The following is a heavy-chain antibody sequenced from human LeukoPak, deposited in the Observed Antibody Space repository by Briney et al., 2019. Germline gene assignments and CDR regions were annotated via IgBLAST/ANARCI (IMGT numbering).Heavy chain of an antibody. J-gene: IGHJ5*02. V-gene: IGHV3-7*01. CDR2: IKQDGSEK. Sequence: QPGGSLRLSCVTSGFTFSTYWMSWVRQTPGKGLEWVANIKQDGSEKHYVDSVKGRFSISRDNAKNSLYLQMNSLRAEDTAVYYCAREASSGWYGRGHWFDPWGQGTLVTVSS. CDR3: AREASSGWYGRGHWFDP. D-gene: IGHD6-19*01. CDR1: GFTFSTYW.